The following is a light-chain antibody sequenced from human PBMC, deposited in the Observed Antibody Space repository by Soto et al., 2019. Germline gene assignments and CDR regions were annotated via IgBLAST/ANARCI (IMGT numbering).Light chain of an antibody. V-gene: IGKV1-5*01. CDR2: DSS. J-gene: IGKJ5*01. CDR1: QSISSW. CDR3: QQYDSFSVT. Sequence: DIQMTQSPSTLSASVGARVPITCRASQSISSWLAWYQQKPGRAPKLLIYDSSSLESGVPSRFGGSGSGTEFRLTISTMQPDDFATYYCQQYDSFSVTFGQGTRLEIK.